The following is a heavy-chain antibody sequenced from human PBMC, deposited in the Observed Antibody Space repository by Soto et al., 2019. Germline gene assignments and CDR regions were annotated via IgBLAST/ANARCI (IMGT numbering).Heavy chain of an antibody. CDR3: AKESDNTGYPLDY. Sequence: QVQLVESGGGVVQPGRSLRLSCAASGFSFSHYGMHWVRQAPGRGLEWVAVISYDGNNRYYLDSVKGRFTISRDNPKNTLFLQMNSLRGEDTAVYYCAKESDNTGYPLDYWGQGTLVTVSS. D-gene: IGHD3-22*01. CDR2: ISYDGNNR. J-gene: IGHJ4*02. CDR1: GFSFSHYG. V-gene: IGHV3-30*18.